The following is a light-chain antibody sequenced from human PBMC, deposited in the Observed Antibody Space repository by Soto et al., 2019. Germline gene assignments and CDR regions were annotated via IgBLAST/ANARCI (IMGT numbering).Light chain of an antibody. J-gene: IGLJ2*01. V-gene: IGLV1-44*01. CDR2: SNN. CDR1: SSNIGSNP. CDR3: AARDDSLNGPV. Sequence: QLVLTQPTSASGTPGQRVTISCSGSSSNIGSNPVNWYQHLPGTAPKLLIYSNNQRPSGVPDRFSGSKSGTSASLAISGLQSDDESHYYCAARDDSLNGPVFGGGTKLTVL.